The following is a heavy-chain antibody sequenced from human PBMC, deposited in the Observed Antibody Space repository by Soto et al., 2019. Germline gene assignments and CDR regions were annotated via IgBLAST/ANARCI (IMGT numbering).Heavy chain of an antibody. J-gene: IGHJ4*02. CDR1: GFTFSSYS. D-gene: IGHD5-12*01. CDR2: ISSSSSYI. Sequence: PGGSLRLSCAASGFTFSSYSMNWVRQAPGKGLEWVSSISSSSSYIYYADSVKGRFTISRDNAKNSLYLQMNSLRAEDTAVYYCARDGDPPGQDIVATACDYWGQGTLVTVSS. CDR3: ARDGDPPGQDIVATACDY. V-gene: IGHV3-21*01.